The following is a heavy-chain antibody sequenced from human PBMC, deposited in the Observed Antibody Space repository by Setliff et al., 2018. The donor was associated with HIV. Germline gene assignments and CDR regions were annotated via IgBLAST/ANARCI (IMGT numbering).Heavy chain of an antibody. D-gene: IGHD1-20*01. CDR3: AGCITGTTHWFDP. Sequence: SETLSLTCAVSGGFISNTYWSWIRQPPGKGLEWLGFVYYTGASDYNPSFKSRLTISVDTSKNQFSLKLSSVTAADTAVYYCAGCITGTTHWFDPWGQGTLVTVSS. CDR1: GGFISNTY. V-gene: IGHV4-59*01. J-gene: IGHJ5*02. CDR2: VYYTGAS.